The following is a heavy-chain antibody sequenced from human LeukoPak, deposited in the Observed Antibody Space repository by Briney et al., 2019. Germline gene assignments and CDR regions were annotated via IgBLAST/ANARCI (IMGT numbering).Heavy chain of an antibody. V-gene: IGHV3-23*01. Sequence: PGGSLRLSCAASGFTFSGYAMRWVRQAPGTGLEWVSRISSSGAKTFYADSVKGRFTISRDISQNTIYLQMNSLRAEDTALYYCAKEASEKSFEPWGQGTLVTVSS. CDR3: AKEASEKSFEP. CDR2: ISSSGAKT. CDR1: GFTFSGYA. D-gene: IGHD3-3*02. J-gene: IGHJ5*02.